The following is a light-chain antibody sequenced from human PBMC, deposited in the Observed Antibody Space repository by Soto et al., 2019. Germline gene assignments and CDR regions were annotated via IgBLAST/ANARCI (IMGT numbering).Light chain of an antibody. CDR3: SSYTSSSTPNWV. CDR2: EVS. J-gene: IGLJ3*02. Sequence: QSALTQPASVSGSPGQSITISCAGTSRDVGGYNYVSWYQQHPGKAPKLMIYEVSNRPSGVSNRFSGSKSGNTASLTISGLQAEDEADYYCSSYTSSSTPNWVFGGGTKVTVL. CDR1: SRDVGGYNY. V-gene: IGLV2-14*01.